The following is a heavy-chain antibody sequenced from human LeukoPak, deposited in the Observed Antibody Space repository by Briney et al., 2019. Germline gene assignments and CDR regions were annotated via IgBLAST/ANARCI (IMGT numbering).Heavy chain of an antibody. CDR2: IYHSGST. CDR1: GYSISSSYY. J-gene: IGHJ4*02. Sequence: PSETLSLTCTVSGYSISSSYYWGWIRQPPGKGLEWIGSIYHSGSTYYNPSLKSRVTISVDTSKNQFSLKLSSVTAADTAAYYCARSSYGDSIYDYWGQGTLVTVSS. CDR3: ARSSYGDSIYDY. V-gene: IGHV4-38-2*02. D-gene: IGHD4-17*01.